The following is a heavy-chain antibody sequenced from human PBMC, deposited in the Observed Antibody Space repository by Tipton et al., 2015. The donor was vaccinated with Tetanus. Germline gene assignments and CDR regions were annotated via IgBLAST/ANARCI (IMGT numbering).Heavy chain of an antibody. CDR1: GGTFSSYA. J-gene: IGHJ4*02. CDR2: IIPIFGTA. V-gene: IGHV1-69*01. CDR3: ARDRRDYYGLGSYYGEFDY. D-gene: IGHD3-10*01. Sequence: QLVQSGAEVKKPGSSVKVSCKASGGTFSSYAISWVRQAPGQGLEWMGGIIPIFGTANYAQKFQGRVTITADESTSTAYMELSSLRFEDTAVYYCARDRRDYYGLGSYYGEFDYWGQGTLVTVSS.